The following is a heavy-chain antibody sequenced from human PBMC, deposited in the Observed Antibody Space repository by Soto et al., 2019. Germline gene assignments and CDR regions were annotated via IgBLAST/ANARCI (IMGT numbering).Heavy chain of an antibody. CDR1: GYTFTSYD. Sequence: ASVKVSCKASGYTFTSYDINWVRQATGQGLEWMGWMNPNSGNTGYAQKFQGRVTMTRNTSISTAYMELSSLRSEDTAVYYCARSIAAAGTYYYYYMDVWGKGTTLTVSS. CDR2: MNPNSGNT. J-gene: IGHJ6*03. D-gene: IGHD6-13*01. CDR3: ARSIAAAGTYYYYYMDV. V-gene: IGHV1-8*01.